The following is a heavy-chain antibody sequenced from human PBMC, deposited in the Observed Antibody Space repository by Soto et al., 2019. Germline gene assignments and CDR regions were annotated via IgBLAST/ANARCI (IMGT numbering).Heavy chain of an antibody. D-gene: IGHD6-19*01. CDR2: IKQDGSEK. Sequence: GGSLRLSCAASGFTFSSYWMSWVRQAPGKGLEWVANIKQDGSEKYYVDSAKGRFTISRDNAKNSLYLQMNSLRAEDTAVYYCARVKRAVARTDAFAIWGQGTMVTV. CDR3: ARVKRAVARTDAFAI. V-gene: IGHV3-7*01. CDR1: GFTFSSYW. J-gene: IGHJ3*02.